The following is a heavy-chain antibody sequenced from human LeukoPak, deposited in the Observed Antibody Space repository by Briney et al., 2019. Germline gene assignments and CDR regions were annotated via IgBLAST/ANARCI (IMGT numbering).Heavy chain of an antibody. D-gene: IGHD2-8*01. Sequence: GSLRLSCAASGFTFSNYGMSWVRQAPGKGLEWISGISGTGGSTYYADSVKGRFTISRDNSKNTLSLQMNSLRAEDTAVYYCARDHGAGANAGFDSWGQGTLVTVSS. CDR2: ISGTGGST. CDR3: ARDHGAGANAGFDS. CDR1: GFTFSNYG. J-gene: IGHJ5*01. V-gene: IGHV3-23*01.